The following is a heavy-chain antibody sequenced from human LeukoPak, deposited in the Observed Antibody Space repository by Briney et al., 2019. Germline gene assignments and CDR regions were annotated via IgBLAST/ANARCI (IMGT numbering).Heavy chain of an antibody. D-gene: IGHD3-10*01. Sequence: PSETLSLTCTVSGDSISSGDYYWSWIRQPAGKGLEWIGRISSSGSTNYNPSLKSRVTISVDTSKNQFSLKLSSVTAADTAVYYCARLRRSSFFDYWGQGTLVTVSS. CDR3: ARLRRSSFFDY. CDR1: GDSISSGDYY. CDR2: ISSSGST. V-gene: IGHV4-61*02. J-gene: IGHJ4*02.